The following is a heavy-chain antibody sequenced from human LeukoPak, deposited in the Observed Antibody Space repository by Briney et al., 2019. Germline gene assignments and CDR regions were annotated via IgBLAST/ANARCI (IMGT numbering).Heavy chain of an antibody. CDR3: ARVYLERLTAGYFDH. Sequence: GRSLRLSCAASGFTFSTYAMNWVRQAPGKGLEWVAVISYDGRQNYYADSVKGQFTISRDNSKNTLYLQMNSLRDEDSAAYYCARVYLERLTAGYFDHWGQGTWVTVSP. V-gene: IGHV3-30*04. J-gene: IGHJ4*02. D-gene: IGHD2-8*01. CDR2: ISYDGRQN. CDR1: GFTFSTYA.